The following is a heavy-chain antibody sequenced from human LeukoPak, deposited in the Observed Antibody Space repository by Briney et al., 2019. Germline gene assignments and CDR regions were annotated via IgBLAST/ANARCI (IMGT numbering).Heavy chain of an antibody. V-gene: IGHV3-23*01. CDR1: GFTFSTYA. CDR3: AKRSIGAKKYFFDY. D-gene: IGHD4/OR15-4a*01. Sequence: GGSLRLSCAASGFTFSTYAMNWVRQAPGKGLEWVSAMSGSGSDTYYADSVKGRFTISRDNSKNTRYLQMNSLRAEDTAVYNCAKRSIGAKKYFFDYWGQGTLVTVSS. CDR2: MSGSGSDT. J-gene: IGHJ4*02.